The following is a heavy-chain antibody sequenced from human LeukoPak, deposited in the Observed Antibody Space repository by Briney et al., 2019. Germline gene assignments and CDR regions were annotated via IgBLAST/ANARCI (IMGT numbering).Heavy chain of an antibody. CDR2: ISGSGGST. J-gene: IGHJ3*02. Sequence: GGSLRLSCAASGFTFSSYAMSWVRQAPGKGLEWVSAISGSGGSTYYADSVKGRFTISRDNSKNTLYLQMNSLRAEDTAVYYCGKVPMRRGAFDIWGQGTMVTVSS. CDR1: GFTFSSYA. CDR3: GKVPMRRGAFDI. D-gene: IGHD3-22*01. V-gene: IGHV3-23*01.